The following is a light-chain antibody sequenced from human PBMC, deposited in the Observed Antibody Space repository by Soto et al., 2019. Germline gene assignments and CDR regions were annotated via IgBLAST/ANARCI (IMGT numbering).Light chain of an antibody. CDR3: QQFNTYSYT. V-gene: IGKV1-5*01. CDR1: QSVRNW. Sequence: DIQMTQSPSTLSASVGDRVTITCRASQSVRNWLAWYQQKPGKAPKLLIYDASSLESGVQSRFSGSGFGTEFTLTISSLQPDDFATYYCQQFNTYSYTFGQGTRVEIK. J-gene: IGKJ2*01. CDR2: DAS.